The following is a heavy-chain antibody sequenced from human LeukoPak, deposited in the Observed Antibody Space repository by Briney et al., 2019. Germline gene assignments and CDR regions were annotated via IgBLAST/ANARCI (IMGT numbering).Heavy chain of an antibody. CDR2: INRSGST. Sequence: GSLRLSCAASGFTFSSYEMNWVRQAPGKGLELIGDINRSGSTNYNPSLKSRLTISVDTSKNQFSLKLSSVTAADTAVYYCARGIVGPTYFDYWGQGTLVTVSS. J-gene: IGHJ4*02. V-gene: IGHV4-34*01. CDR1: GFTFSSYE. D-gene: IGHD1-26*01. CDR3: ARGIVGPTYFDY.